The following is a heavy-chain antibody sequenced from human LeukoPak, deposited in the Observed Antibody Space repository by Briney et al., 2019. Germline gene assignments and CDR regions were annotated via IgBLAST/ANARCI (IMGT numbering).Heavy chain of an antibody. CDR3: ARDRNGGGNFDY. Sequence: GGSLRLSCAASGFTVSNNYMSWVRQAPGKGLEWVSVIYSGGSTYYADSVKGRFTISRDNSKKPLYLQMNSLRVEDTAVYYCARDRNGGGNFDYWGQGTLVTVSS. J-gene: IGHJ4*02. V-gene: IGHV3-66*02. CDR1: GFTVSNNY. D-gene: IGHD4-23*01. CDR2: IYSGGST.